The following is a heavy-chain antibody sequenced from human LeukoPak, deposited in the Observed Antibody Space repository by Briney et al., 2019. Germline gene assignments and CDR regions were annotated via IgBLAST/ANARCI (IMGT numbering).Heavy chain of an antibody. V-gene: IGHV4-39*01. CDR2: IYYSGST. CDR1: GGSISSSSYY. D-gene: IGHD2-2*01. J-gene: IGHJ3*02. CDR3: ARKRPAVGAFDI. Sequence: SETLSLTCTVSGGSISSSSYYWGWIRQPPGKGLEWIGSIYYSGSTYYNSSLKSRVTISVDTSKNQFSLKLSSVTAADTAVYYCARKRPAVGAFDIWGQGTMVTVSS.